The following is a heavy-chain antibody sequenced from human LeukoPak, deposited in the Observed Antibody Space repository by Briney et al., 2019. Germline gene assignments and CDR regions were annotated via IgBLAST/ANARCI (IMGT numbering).Heavy chain of an antibody. D-gene: IGHD4-17*01. V-gene: IGHV1-24*01. J-gene: IGHJ5*02. Sequence: APVKVSCKVSGYTLTELSMHWVRQAPGKGLEWMGGFDPEDGETIYAQKFQGRVTMTEDTSTDTAYMELSSLRSEETAVYYCATVDVSVGDYLWFDPWGQGTLVTVSS. CDR3: ATVDVSVGDYLWFDP. CDR2: FDPEDGET. CDR1: GYTLTELS.